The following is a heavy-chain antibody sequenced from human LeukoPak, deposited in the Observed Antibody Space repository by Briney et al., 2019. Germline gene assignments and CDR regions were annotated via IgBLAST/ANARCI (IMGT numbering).Heavy chain of an antibody. CDR1: GGSISSYY. CDR2: IYYSGST. D-gene: IGHD3-22*01. J-gene: IGHJ3*01. V-gene: IGHV4-59*08. Sequence: SETLSLTCTVSGGSISSYYWSWIQQPPGKGLEWIGYIYYSGSTNYNPSLKSRVTISVNTSKNQFSLKLSSVTAADTAVYYCARLRGYYDAFDFWGQGTMVTVSS. CDR3: ARLRGYYDAFDF.